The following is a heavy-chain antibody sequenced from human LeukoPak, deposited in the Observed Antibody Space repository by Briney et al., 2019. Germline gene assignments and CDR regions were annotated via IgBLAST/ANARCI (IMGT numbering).Heavy chain of an antibody. CDR2: IYHSGST. CDR3: ARDRGSLGVDV. Sequence: SGTLSLTCAVSGGSISSSNWWSWVRQPPGKGLEWIGEIYHSGSTNYNPSLKSRLTISVDMSKNQFSLKLSSVTAADTAIYYCARDRGSLGVDVWGQGTTVTVSS. J-gene: IGHJ6*02. D-gene: IGHD3-10*01. CDR1: GGSISSSNW. V-gene: IGHV4-4*02.